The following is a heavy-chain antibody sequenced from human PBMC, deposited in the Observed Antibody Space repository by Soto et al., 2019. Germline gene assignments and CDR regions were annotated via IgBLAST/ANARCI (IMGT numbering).Heavy chain of an antibody. J-gene: IGHJ4*02. CDR3: ARERGSIAAAGNYFDY. CDR2: MNPNSGNT. Sequence: GASVKVSCKTSGYTFSSYDINWVRQGTGQGLEWMGWMNPNSGNTGYAQKFQGRVTMTRNTSISTAYMELRSLRSDDTAVYYCARERGSIAAAGNYFDYWGQGTLVTVSS. D-gene: IGHD6-13*01. V-gene: IGHV1-8*01. CDR1: GYTFSSYD.